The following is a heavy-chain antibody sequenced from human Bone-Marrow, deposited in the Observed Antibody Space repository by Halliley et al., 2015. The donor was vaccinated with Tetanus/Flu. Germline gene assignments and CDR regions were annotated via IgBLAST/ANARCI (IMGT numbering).Heavy chain of an antibody. V-gene: IGHV5-51*01. CDR3: GRGPSGQY. J-gene: IGHJ4*02. CDR2: VYPIDSDT. Sequence: QLVQSGAEVKKPGESLKISCKGSGYPFTSVWIGWVRQMPGKGLEWMGLVYPIDSDTKYSPSFQGQVTFSVDNSITTVYLQGNSLTAGDAAVYSWGRGPSGQYWGQGTLVIVS. CDR1: GYPFTSVW.